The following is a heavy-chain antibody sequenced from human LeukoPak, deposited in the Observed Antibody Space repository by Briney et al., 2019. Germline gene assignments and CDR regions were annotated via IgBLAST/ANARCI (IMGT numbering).Heavy chain of an antibody. J-gene: IGHJ4*02. CDR2: VRQDESDK. CDR3: ARGGLRGTFDY. CDR1: RFTFSDYW. D-gene: IGHD3-16*01. V-gene: IGHV3-7*01. Sequence: GGSLRHSCAASRFTFSDYWMSWVRQAPGKGLEWVAHVRQDESDKYYVDSVKGRFTISRDNAQNSLYLQMNSLRADDTAVYYCARGGLRGTFDYWGQGTLVTVSS.